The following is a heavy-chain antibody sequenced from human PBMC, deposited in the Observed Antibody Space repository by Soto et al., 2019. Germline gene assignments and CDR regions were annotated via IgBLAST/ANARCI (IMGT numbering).Heavy chain of an antibody. J-gene: IGHJ6*02. CDR3: AISTRCGYYGMDV. CDR2: ISGRGSST. D-gene: IGHD2-2*01. V-gene: IGHV3-23*01. Sequence: EVQLLESGGGLIQPGGSLRLSCAASIFTIDSYAMSWVRQAPGKGLEWVSSISGRGSSTYYADSVKGRVTISKDKARNRLFLQMNSLRAGDTAVYYCAISTRCGYYGMDVWGQGTTVTVSS. CDR1: IFTIDSYA.